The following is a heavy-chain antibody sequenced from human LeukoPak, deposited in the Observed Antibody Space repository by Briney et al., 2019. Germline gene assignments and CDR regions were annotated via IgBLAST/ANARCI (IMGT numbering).Heavy chain of an antibody. D-gene: IGHD3-9*01. V-gene: IGHV3-30*02. J-gene: IGHJ4*02. Sequence: PGGSLRLSCAAPGFTFNSYGMHWVRQAPGKGLEWVAFIRYDGNNKYYADSVKGRFTISRDNSKNTLYLQMNSLRADDTAVYYCARGKYYNILTGFSRGGYFDYWGQGTLVTVSS. CDR1: GFTFNSYG. CDR2: IRYDGNNK. CDR3: ARGKYYNILTGFSRGGYFDY.